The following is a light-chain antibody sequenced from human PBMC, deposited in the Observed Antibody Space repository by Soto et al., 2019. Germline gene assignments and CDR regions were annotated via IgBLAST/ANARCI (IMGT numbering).Light chain of an antibody. CDR2: LGY. Sequence: DIVMTQSPLSLPVTPGAPASISCSSSQSLLPSNGYNYLAWYLQKPLQSPRLLIYLGYNLASGVPARFRGSRSGTDFTLKISRVDAGDVGVYYCMKALQPLYTFGQGTKLEIK. CDR1: QSLLPSNGYNY. J-gene: IGKJ2*01. CDR3: MKALQPLYT. V-gene: IGKV2-28*01.